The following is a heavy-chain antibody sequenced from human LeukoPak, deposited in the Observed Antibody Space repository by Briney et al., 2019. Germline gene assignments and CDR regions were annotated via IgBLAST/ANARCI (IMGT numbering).Heavy chain of an antibody. D-gene: IGHD3-22*01. CDR2: IKPSGGGT. CDR3: AKEITYSYETSGYYSDY. Sequence: ASVKVSCKASGYTFSIYYMHWVRQAPGQGLEWMGIIKPSGGGTSYAQKFQGRLTMTRDMSTSTVYMELSSLRSEDTAVYYCAKEITYSYETSGYYSDYWGQGTLVTVSS. J-gene: IGHJ4*02. CDR1: GYTFSIYY. V-gene: IGHV1-46*01.